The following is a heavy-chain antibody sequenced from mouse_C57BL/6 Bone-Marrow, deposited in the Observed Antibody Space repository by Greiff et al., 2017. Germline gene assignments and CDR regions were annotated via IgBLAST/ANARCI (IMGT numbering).Heavy chain of an antibody. Sequence: QVQLQQSGPELARPWASVKISCPAFYTFSRRVHFAIRDTNYWMQWVKQRPGQGLEWIGAISPGNGDTSYNQKFKGKATLTADKAASTAYMQLSSLTSEDSAVYYCAWGLANWDGFYYFDDWGQGTTLTVSS. CDR3: SEDSAVYYCAWGLANWDGFYYFDD. D-gene: IGHD4-1*01. J-gene: IGHJ2*01. CDR1: YTFSRRVH. V-gene: IGHV1-87*01. CDR2: GQGLEWIG.